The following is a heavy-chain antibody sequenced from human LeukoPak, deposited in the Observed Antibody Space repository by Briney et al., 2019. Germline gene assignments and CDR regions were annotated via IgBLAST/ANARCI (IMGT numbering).Heavy chain of an antibody. CDR3: ARDGIAVAGTGYYYYYYMDV. CDR1: EYTFTGYY. J-gene: IGHJ6*03. D-gene: IGHD6-19*01. CDR2: INPNSGGT. V-gene: IGHV1-2*02. Sequence: ASVKVSCKASEYTFTGYYMHWVRQAPGQGLEWMGWINPNSGGTNYAQKFQGRVTMTRDTSISTAYMELSRLRSDDTAVYYCARDGIAVAGTGYYYYYYMDVWGKGTTVTVSS.